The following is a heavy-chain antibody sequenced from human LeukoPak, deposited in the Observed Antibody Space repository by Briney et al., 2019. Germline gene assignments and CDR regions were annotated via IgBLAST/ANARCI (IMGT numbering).Heavy chain of an antibody. CDR2: ISGSGGST. J-gene: IGHJ4*02. CDR1: GFTFSSHW. CDR3: AKDYRGGKMGDYHYAFDY. D-gene: IGHD4-17*01. Sequence: GGSLRLSCAASGFTFSSHWMTWIRQAPGKGLEWVSAISGSGGSTYYADSVKGRFTISRDNSKNTLYLQMNSLRAEDTAVYYCAKDYRGGKMGDYHYAFDYWGQGTLVTVSS. V-gene: IGHV3-23*01.